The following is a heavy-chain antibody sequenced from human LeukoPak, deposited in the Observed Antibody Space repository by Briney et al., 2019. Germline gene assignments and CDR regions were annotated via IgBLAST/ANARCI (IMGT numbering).Heavy chain of an antibody. J-gene: IGHJ3*02. V-gene: IGHV5-51*01. CDR2: IYPGDSDT. Sequence: GESLKISCKGSGYSFISYWIGWVRQMPGKGLEWMGIIYPGDSDTRYSPSFQGQVTISADKSISTAYLQWSSLKASDTAMYYCARPPVGYSSSGDAFDIWGQGTMVTVSS. CDR1: GYSFISYW. D-gene: IGHD6-19*01. CDR3: ARPPVGYSSSGDAFDI.